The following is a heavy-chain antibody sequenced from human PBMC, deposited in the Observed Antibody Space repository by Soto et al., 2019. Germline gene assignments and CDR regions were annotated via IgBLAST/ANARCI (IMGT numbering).Heavy chain of an antibody. Sequence: PGESLKISCKGSGYSFTSYWISWVRQMPGKGLEWMGRIDPSDSYTNYSPSFQGHVTISADKSISTAYLQWSSLKASDTAMYYCARLYYYDSSGYYYFDYWGQGTLVTVSS. CDR3: ARLYYYDSSGYYYFDY. CDR2: IDPSDSYT. J-gene: IGHJ4*02. D-gene: IGHD3-22*01. CDR1: GYSFTSYW. V-gene: IGHV5-10-1*01.